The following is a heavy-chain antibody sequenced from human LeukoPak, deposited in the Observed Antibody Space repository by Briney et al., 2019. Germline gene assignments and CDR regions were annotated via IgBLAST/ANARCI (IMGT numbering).Heavy chain of an antibody. Sequence: ASVKVSCKASGYTFTSYGISWVRQAPGQGLEWMGWISAYNGNTNYAQKLQGRVTMTTDTSTSTAYMELRSLRPDDTAVYYCARGNNYYDSSGYYHWGQGTLVTVSS. CDR1: GYTFTSYG. CDR3: ARGNNYYDSSGYYH. D-gene: IGHD3-22*01. V-gene: IGHV1-18*01. J-gene: IGHJ5*02. CDR2: ISAYNGNT.